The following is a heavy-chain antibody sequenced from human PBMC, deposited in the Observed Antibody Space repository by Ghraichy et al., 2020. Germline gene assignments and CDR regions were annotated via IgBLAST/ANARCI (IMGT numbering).Heavy chain of an antibody. D-gene: IGHD4-23*01. CDR1: GFTFSSYA. CDR2: ISGSGGST. Sequence: GGSLRLSCAASGFTFSSYAMSWVRQAPGKGLEWVSAISGSGGSTYYADSVKGRFTISRDNSKNTLYLQMNSLRAEDTAVYYCAKAVAPTVVMSYVDNWGQGTLLTVFS. J-gene: IGHJ4*02. CDR3: AKAVAPTVVMSYVDN. V-gene: IGHV3-23*01.